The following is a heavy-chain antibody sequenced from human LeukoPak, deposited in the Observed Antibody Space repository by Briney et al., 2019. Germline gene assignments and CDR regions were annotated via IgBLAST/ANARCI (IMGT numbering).Heavy chain of an antibody. CDR1: GFTFSNYA. CDR2: ISGSGGST. V-gene: IGHV3-23*01. J-gene: IGHJ4*02. Sequence: GSLRLSCAASGFTFSNYAMSWVRQAPGKGLEWVSAISGSGGSTYYADSVKGRITISRDKSKNTLYLQMNSLRAEDTAVYYCARVPMVRGVIITGFDYWGQGTLVTVSS. D-gene: IGHD3-10*01. CDR3: ARVPMVRGVIITGFDY.